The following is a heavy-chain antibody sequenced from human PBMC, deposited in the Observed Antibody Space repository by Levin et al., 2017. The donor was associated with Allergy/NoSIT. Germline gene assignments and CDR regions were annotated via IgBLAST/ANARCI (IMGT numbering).Heavy chain of an antibody. D-gene: IGHD6-6*01. Sequence: PSETLSLTCTVSGGSISSYYWSWIRQPPGKGLEWIGYIYYSGSTNYNPSLKGRVTISVDTSKNQFSLKLSSVTAADTAVYYCARGFVGQLVLGPPHYYYYGMDVWGQGTTVTVSS. CDR1: GGSISSYY. V-gene: IGHV4-59*01. J-gene: IGHJ6*02. CDR3: ARGFVGQLVLGPPHYYYYGMDV. CDR2: IYYSGST.